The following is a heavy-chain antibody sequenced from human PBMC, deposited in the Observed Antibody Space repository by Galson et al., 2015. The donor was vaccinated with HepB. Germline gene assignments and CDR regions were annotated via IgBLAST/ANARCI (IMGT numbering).Heavy chain of an antibody. CDR2: IDWDDDK. Sequence: PALVKPTQTLTLTCTFSGFSLSTSGMCVSWIRQPPGKALEWLALIDWDDDKYYSTSLKTRLTISKDTSKNQVVLTMTNMDPVDTATYYCARAPTVVTETYFDYWGQGTLVTVSS. J-gene: IGHJ4*02. V-gene: IGHV2-70*01. CDR1: GFSLSTSGMC. CDR3: ARAPTVVTETYFDY. D-gene: IGHD4-23*01.